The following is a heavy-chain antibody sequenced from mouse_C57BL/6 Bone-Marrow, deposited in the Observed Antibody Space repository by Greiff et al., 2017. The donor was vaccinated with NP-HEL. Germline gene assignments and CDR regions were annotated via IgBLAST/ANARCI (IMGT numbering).Heavy chain of an antibody. J-gene: IGHJ3*01. CDR2: ISDGGSYT. CDR1: GFTFSSYA. Sequence: EVQVVESGGGLVKPGGSLKLSCATSGFTFSSYAMSWVRQTPEKRLEWVATISDGGSYTYYPDNVKGRFPISRDTAKNDLYLQMSHLKSEDTAMYYCARDTAGTSWFAYWGQGTLVTVSA. D-gene: IGHD1-2*01. CDR3: ARDTAGTSWFAY. V-gene: IGHV5-4*01.